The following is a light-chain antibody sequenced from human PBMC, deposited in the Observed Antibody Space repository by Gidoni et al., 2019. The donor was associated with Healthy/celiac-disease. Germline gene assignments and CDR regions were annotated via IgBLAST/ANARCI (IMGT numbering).Light chain of an antibody. Sequence: QSVLTQPPSASGTPGQRVTISCSGSSSTIGSNYVYWYQQLPGTAPKLLIYRNNQRPSGVPDRFSGSKSGTSASLAISGLRYEDEADYYCAAWDDSLSGPWVFGGGTKLTVL. CDR2: RNN. CDR3: AAWDDSLSGPWV. J-gene: IGLJ3*02. V-gene: IGLV1-47*01. CDR1: SSTIGSNY.